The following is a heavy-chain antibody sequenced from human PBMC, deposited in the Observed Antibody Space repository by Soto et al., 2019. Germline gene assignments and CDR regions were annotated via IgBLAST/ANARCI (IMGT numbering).Heavy chain of an antibody. CDR3: AMAFVVPRLFYYYGMDV. J-gene: IGHJ6*02. V-gene: IGHV1-24*01. D-gene: IGHD2-21*01. Sequence: ASVKVSCKVFGYTLTKLSMHWVRQAPGKGLEWMGGFDPEDGETTYAQKFQGRVTMTEDTSTDTAYMELSSLRSEDTAVYYCAMAFVVPRLFYYYGMDVWGQGTTVTVSS. CDR2: FDPEDGET. CDR1: GYTLTKLS.